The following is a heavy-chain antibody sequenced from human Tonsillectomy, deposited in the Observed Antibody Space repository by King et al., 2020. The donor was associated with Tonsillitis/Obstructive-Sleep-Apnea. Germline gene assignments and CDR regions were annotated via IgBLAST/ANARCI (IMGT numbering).Heavy chain of an antibody. Sequence: QLVQSGGEVGKPGESLKISCQASGYSFTNYWIGWVRQLPGKGLEWMGIIYPDDSDSRYSPSFQGQVTFSADKSINTVYLQWSSLKTSDTAMYFCARDSRSVVDNWYFDLWGRGTLVTVPS. J-gene: IGHJ2*01. CDR3: ARDSRSVVDNWYFDL. CDR1: GYSFTNYW. V-gene: IGHV5-51*03. D-gene: IGHD3-22*01. CDR2: IYPDDSDS.